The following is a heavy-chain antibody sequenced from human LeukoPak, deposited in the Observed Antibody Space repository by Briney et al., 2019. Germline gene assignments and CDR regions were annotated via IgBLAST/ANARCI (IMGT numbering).Heavy chain of an antibody. J-gene: IGHJ4*02. CDR1: VDSLIRYY. CDR2: IYYSGSS. V-gene: IGHV4-59*08. Sequence: PSGTLSLTCTVSVDSLIRYYWSWVRQPPGKGREWIGYIYYSGSSNYNPSLTSRVTISVDTSKKQFSLKLSSVTAADTAVYYCACGSYEAFDSWGQGTLVTVSS. D-gene: IGHD1-26*01. CDR3: ACGSYEAFDS.